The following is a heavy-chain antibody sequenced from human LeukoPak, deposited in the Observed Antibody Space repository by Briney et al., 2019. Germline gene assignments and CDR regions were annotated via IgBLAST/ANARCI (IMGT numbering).Heavy chain of an antibody. CDR2: ISGTGGNT. Sequence: GRSLRLSCAASGFTFDDYAMHWVRQAPGKGLKWVSGISGTGGNTYYADSVKGRFTISRDNSMNTLYLQMNSLRAEDTAVYHCAKGNTIFGVVIPLDYWGQGTLVTVSS. J-gene: IGHJ4*02. V-gene: IGHV3-23*01. D-gene: IGHD3-3*01. CDR1: GFTFDDYA. CDR3: AKGNTIFGVVIPLDY.